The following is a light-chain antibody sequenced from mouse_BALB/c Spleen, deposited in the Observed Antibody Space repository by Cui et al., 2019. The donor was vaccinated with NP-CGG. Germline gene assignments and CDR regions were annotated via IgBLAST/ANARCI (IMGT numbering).Light chain of an antibody. CDR2: GTN. CDR1: TGAVTTSNY. CDR3: ALWYNNHWV. J-gene: IGLJ1*01. V-gene: IGLV1*01. Sequence: VVIHQAALPTSPGEAVTLTCRSSTGAVTTSNYANWVQEKPDHLFTGLIGGTNNRAPTVPARFSGSLIGDKAALTITGAQTEDEAIYFCALWYNNHWVFGGGTKLTVL.